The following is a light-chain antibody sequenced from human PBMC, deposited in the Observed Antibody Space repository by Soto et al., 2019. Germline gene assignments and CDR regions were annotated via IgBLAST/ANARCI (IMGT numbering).Light chain of an antibody. J-gene: IGKJ5*01. CDR2: DAS. CDR1: QSISTY. V-gene: IGKV1-39*01. Sequence: DIQMTQSPSSLSASVGNRVTITCRASQSISTYLNWYQKKPGKAPNLLISDASSLQSGVHSGFSGSGGVTDFTLSISSVQPGDFATYFCQQSYLDPITFGQGTQLEI. CDR3: QQSYLDPIT.